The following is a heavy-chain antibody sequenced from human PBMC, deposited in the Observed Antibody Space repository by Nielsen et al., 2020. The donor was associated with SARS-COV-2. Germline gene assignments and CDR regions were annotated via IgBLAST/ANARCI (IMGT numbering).Heavy chain of an antibody. CDR2: VSRDGSDT. Sequence: GGSLRLSCAASGFTFSNYGMHWVRQVAGKGLEWVAIVSRDGSDTFYVDSMKGRFTISRDNSKNTVYLQMNSLRAEDTAVYHRAKDVWSGAHQIGPDYWGQGTLVTVSS. D-gene: IGHD3-3*01. CDR1: GFTFSNYG. V-gene: IGHV3-30*18. CDR3: AKDVWSGAHQIGPDY. J-gene: IGHJ4*02.